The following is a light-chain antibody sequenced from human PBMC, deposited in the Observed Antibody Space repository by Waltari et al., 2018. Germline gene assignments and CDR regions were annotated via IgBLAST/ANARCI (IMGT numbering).Light chain of an antibody. CDR3: QQYNNWPWYT. J-gene: IGKJ2*01. CDR2: GAS. CDR1: QSVSSN. Sequence: EIVMTQSPATLSVSPGERATLSCRASQSVSSNLAWYQQKPGQAPRLLIYGASTRATGIPARFSGSGSGTEFTLTISSMQSEDLAVYYCQQYNNWPWYTFGQGTKLEIK. V-gene: IGKV3-15*01.